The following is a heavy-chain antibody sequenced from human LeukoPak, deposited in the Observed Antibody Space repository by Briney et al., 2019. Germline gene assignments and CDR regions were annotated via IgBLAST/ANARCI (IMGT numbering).Heavy chain of an antibody. V-gene: IGHV4-39*01. CDR2: VYYSGST. D-gene: IGHD2-15*01. J-gene: IGHJ4*02. CDR3: ARAQIASKVDY. CDR1: GDSISSSNYF. Sequence: SQTLSLTCTVSGDSISSSNYFWGWIRQPPGKGLEWIASVYYSGSTYYNPSLKSRVTISVDTSKNQFSLKLSSVTAADTAVYYCARAQIASKVDYWGQGTLVTVSS.